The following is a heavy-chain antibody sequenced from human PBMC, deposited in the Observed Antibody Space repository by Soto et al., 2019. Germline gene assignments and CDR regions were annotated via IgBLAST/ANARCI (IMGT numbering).Heavy chain of an antibody. D-gene: IGHD6-13*01. Sequence: GGSLRLSCAASGFTFSGYAMHWVRQAPGKGLEWVAVIPYEGSNRYYADSVKGRFTISRDNSKNTLYLQMNSLRAEDTAVYYCARDFDSSTWYLLSYWGQGTLVTVSS. CDR1: GFTFSGYA. J-gene: IGHJ4*02. CDR2: IPYEGSNR. V-gene: IGHV3-30-3*01. CDR3: ARDFDSSTWYLLSY.